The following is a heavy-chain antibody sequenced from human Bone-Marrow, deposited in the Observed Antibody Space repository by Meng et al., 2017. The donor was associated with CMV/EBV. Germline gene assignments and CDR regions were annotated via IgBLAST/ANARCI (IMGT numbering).Heavy chain of an antibody. CDR2: INHSGST. Sequence: GSLRLSCAVYGGSFSGYYWSWIRQPPGKGLEWIGEINHSGSTNYNPSLKSRVTISVDTSKNQFSLKLSSVTAANTAVYYCASNVVVPAAMGYYYYGMDVWAQGTTVTVSS. J-gene: IGHJ6*02. CDR1: GGSFSGYY. V-gene: IGHV4-34*01. CDR3: ASNVVVPAAMGYYYYGMDV. D-gene: IGHD2-2*01.